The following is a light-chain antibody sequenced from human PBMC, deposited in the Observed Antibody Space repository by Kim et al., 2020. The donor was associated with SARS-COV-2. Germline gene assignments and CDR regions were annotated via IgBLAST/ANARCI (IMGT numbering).Light chain of an antibody. Sequence: QSVLTQPPSVSAAPGQKVIISCSGNSSNIGSNFVYWYSQLPGTAPKFVIYDNNKRPSGIPDRFSGSKSGTSATLGITGLQTGDEADYYCGTWDDSLSAVVFGGGTQLTVL. CDR1: SSNIGSNF. J-gene: IGLJ2*01. V-gene: IGLV1-51*01. CDR2: DNN. CDR3: GTWDDSLSAVV.